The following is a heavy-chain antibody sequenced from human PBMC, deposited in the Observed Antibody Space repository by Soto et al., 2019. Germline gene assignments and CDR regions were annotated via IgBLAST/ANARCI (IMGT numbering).Heavy chain of an antibody. J-gene: IGHJ4*02. CDR1: GYDFSSYG. D-gene: IGHD2-2*01. CDR2: ISAYNDNR. Sequence: QVQLVQSGAEVKKPGASVKVSCKASGYDFSSYGISWVRQAPGQGLEWMGWISAYNDNRAYAQKFQGRVTMTSDTSRTTAYMELRSLRSDDTAVYYCVRDPQRNDYWGQGTLVNVSS. V-gene: IGHV1-18*04. CDR3: VRDPQRNDY.